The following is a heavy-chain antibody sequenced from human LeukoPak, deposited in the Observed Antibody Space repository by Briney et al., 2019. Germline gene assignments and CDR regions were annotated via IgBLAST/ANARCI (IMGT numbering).Heavy chain of an antibody. J-gene: IGHJ4*02. CDR2: IYYSGNT. CDR3: AMDCSGGTCYAAGGDY. V-gene: IGHV4-39*01. CDR1: GGSISRSSYY. D-gene: IGHD2-15*01. Sequence: SETLSLTCTVSGGSISRSSYYWGWIRQPPGKGLEWIGSIYYSGNTYYNPSLKSRVIKSLDTLKNQFSLKLSSVTAADTAVYYCAMDCSGGTCYAAGGDYWGQGTLVTVSA.